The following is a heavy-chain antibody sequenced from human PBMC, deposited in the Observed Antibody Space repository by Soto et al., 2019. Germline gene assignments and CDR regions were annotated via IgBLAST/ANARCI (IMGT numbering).Heavy chain of an antibody. V-gene: IGHV1-8*01. CDR2: MNVNTGNT. D-gene: IGHD3-3*01. J-gene: IGHJ3*02. Sequence: GASVKVSCKTSGYTFSRYDINWVRQATGQGLEWMGWMNVNTGNTGYARGFQGRVTMTRNSSITTAYLELSSLTSEDTAVYYCARGFYDFWSGDAFDIWGQGTVVTVSS. CDR3: ARGFYDFWSGDAFDI. CDR1: GYTFSRYD.